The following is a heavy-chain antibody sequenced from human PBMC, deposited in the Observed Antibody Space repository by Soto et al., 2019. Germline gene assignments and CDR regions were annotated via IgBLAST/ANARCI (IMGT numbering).Heavy chain of an antibody. D-gene: IGHD3-22*01. V-gene: IGHV3-23*01. J-gene: IGHJ4*02. CDR3: AKDFFSGYYDSSGYPTPDY. CDR2: ISGSGGST. Sequence: GSLRLSCAASGFTFSSCAMSWVRQAPGKGLEWVSAISGSGGSTYYADSVKGRFTISRDNSKNTLYLQMNSLRAEDTAVYYCAKDFFSGYYDSSGYPTPDYWGQGTLVTVSS. CDR1: GFTFSSCA.